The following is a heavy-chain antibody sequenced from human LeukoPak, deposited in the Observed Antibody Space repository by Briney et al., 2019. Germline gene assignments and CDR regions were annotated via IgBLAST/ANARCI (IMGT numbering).Heavy chain of an antibody. D-gene: IGHD6-19*01. Sequence: ASGQVSCQASGYTFTGYYLHWVRQAPGQGLEGMGWINPNSGGTNYAQKFQGRVTMTRDTSISTAYMELSRLRSDDTAVYYCARDRPGYSSGWYSDDWGQGTLVTVSS. CDR3: ARDRPGYSSGWYSDD. J-gene: IGHJ4*02. V-gene: IGHV1-2*02. CDR1: GYTFTGYY. CDR2: INPNSGGT.